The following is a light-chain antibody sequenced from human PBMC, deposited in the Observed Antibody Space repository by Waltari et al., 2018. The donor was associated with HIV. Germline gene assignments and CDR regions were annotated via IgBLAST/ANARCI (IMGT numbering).Light chain of an antibody. CDR3: CSYAGSYTLI. CDR1: SSDVGGYNY. J-gene: IGLJ2*01. CDR2: DVT. V-gene: IGLV2-11*01. Sequence: QSALTQPRSVSGSPGQSVTISCTGTSSDVGGYNYVSWYQHHPGKAPQLMIYDVTKRPAGVPDRFSASKSGNTASLTVSGLQADDEADYYCCSYAGSYTLIFGGGTKLTVL.